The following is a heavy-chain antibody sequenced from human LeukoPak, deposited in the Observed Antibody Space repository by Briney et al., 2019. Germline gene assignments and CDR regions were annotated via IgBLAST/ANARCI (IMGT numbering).Heavy chain of an antibody. D-gene: IGHD3-22*01. CDR2: IIPNLGTT. J-gene: IGHJ4*02. CDR3: ATTNDGGGYQWGDFFDF. CDR1: GGTSNSHA. V-gene: IGHV1-69*04. Sequence: PGASVKVSCKASGGTSNSHAISWVRQAPGQGLEWMGRIIPNLGTTNRAQNFQDRVTLTADKSTNTAYMELTSLTSDDTAVYSCATTNDGGGYQWGDFFDFWGQGTLVTVSS.